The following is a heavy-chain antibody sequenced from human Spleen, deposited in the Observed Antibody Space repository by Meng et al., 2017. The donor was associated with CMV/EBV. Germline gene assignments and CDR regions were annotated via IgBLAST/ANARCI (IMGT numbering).Heavy chain of an antibody. Sequence: GESLKISCAASGFTFSNYRMSWVRQAPRKGMKWRANIKQDGSEKYYVNSVKGRFTISRDNVKNSLFLQINSLRAEDTAVYYCARVVVISWFDPWGQGTLVTVSS. CDR1: GFTFSNYR. V-gene: IGHV3-7*01. D-gene: IGHD3-22*01. J-gene: IGHJ5*02. CDR3: ARVVVISWFDP. CDR2: IKQDGSEK.